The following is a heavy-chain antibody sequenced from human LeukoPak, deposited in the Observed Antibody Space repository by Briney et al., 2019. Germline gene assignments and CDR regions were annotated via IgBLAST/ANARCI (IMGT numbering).Heavy chain of an antibody. CDR1: GDSTSSGDYY. CDR2: ISSSGST. CDR3: ARGPYSYDSSGAFDI. J-gene: IGHJ3*02. V-gene: IGHV4-61*02. D-gene: IGHD3-22*01. Sequence: SQTLSLTCTVSGDSTSSGDYYWSWIRQPAGKGLEWIGRISSSGSTNYNPSLKSRVTISVDTSKNQFSLKLSSVTAADTAVYFCARGPYSYDSSGAFDIWGQGTMVTVSS.